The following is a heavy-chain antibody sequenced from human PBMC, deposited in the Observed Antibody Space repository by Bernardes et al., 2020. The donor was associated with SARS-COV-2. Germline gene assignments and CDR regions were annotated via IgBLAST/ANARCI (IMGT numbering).Heavy chain of an antibody. CDR1: GFTLSDCS. CDR3: ARRLLDPSAAHAFDF. J-gene: IGHJ4*02. V-gene: IGHV3-11*01. D-gene: IGHD6-25*01. CDR2: FRNADATV. Sequence: GGSLRLSCAASGFTLSDCSMTWVRQAPGKGLEWLSYFRNADATVYYADSVKGRFTMSRDNIKNSIYLQMNSLRVEDRAVYFCARRLLDPSAAHAFDFWGQGTLVTVSS.